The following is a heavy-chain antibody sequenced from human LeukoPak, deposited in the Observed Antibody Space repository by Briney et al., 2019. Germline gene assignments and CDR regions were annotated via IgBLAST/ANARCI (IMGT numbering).Heavy chain of an antibody. D-gene: IGHD6-19*01. CDR1: GFTFSSYW. V-gene: IGHV3-7*01. CDR3: ARADSGSGWYDWFDP. J-gene: IGHJ5*02. CDR2: IKQDGSEK. Sequence: GGSLRLSCAASGFTFSSYWMSWVRQAPGKGLEWVANIKQDGSEKYYVDSVKGRFTISRDNAKNSLYLQMNSLRAEDTAVYYCARADSGSGWYDWFDPWGQGTLVTVSS.